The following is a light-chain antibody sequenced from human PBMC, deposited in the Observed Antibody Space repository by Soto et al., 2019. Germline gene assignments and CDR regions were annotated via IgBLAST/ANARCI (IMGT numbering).Light chain of an antibody. CDR2: GAF. CDR1: QSVGSN. V-gene: IGKV3-15*01. CDR3: QQYDKWPYT. Sequence: EIVLTQSPATLSVSPGERATLSCRTSQSVGSNLAWYQQKPGQAPRLLIYGAFIRAPGFPVTFRGTGSGSEFTLTITSLQSEDGALYYCQQYDKWPYTFGQGPTWRSN. J-gene: IGKJ2*01.